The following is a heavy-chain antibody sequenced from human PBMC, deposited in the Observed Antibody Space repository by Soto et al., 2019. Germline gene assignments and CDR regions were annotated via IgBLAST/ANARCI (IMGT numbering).Heavy chain of an antibody. V-gene: IGHV3-23*01. J-gene: IGHJ4*02. D-gene: IGHD3-9*01. CDR2: ISGSGGST. CDR1: GFTFSSYA. CDR3: AKSPDRPYYDTSETDDY. Sequence: EVQLLESGGGLVQPGGSLRLSCAASGFTFSSYAMSWVRQAPGKGLEWVSAISGSGGSTYYADSVKGRFTISRDNSKNTLYLQMNSLRAEDTAVYYCAKSPDRPYYDTSETDDYWCQGTLVTVSS.